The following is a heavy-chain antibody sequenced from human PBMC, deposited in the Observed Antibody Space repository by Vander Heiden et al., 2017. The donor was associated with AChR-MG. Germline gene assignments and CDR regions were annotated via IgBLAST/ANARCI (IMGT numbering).Heavy chain of an antibody. CDR1: GYSLSSGYY. D-gene: IGHD5-12*01. CDR2: IYHSGST. J-gene: IGHJ5*02. Sequence: QVQLQESGPGLVKPSETLSLTCAVPGYSLSSGYYWGWIRQPPGKGLEWIGSIYHSGSTYYNPSLKSRVTISVDTSKNQFSLKLSSVTAADTAVYYCARDKGDSGYPPPGNWFDPWGQGTLVTVSS. V-gene: IGHV4-38-2*02. CDR3: ARDKGDSGYPPPGNWFDP.